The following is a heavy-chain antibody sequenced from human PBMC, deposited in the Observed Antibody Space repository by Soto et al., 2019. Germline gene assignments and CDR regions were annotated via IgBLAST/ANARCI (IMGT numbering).Heavy chain of an antibody. V-gene: IGHV3-21*01. CDR3: ACIDYYDSSSYYLDY. D-gene: IGHD3-22*01. J-gene: IGHJ4*02. CDR1: GFTFSSYS. Sequence: GGSLRLSCAASGFTFSSYSMNWVRQAPGKGLEWVSSISSSSSYIYYADSVKGRFTISRDNAKNSLYLQMNSLRAEDTAVYYCACIDYYDSSSYYLDYWGQGTLVTVSS. CDR2: ISSSSSYI.